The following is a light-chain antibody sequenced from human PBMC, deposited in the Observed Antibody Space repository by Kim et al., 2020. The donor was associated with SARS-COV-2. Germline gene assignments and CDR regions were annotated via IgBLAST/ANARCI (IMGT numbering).Light chain of an antibody. CDR1: QSISSY. CDR3: QQSYRTPYT. CDR2: AAS. V-gene: IGKV1-39*01. Sequence: SASVGDRVTITCRASQSISSYLNWYQQKPGKAPKLLVYAASTLQTGVPSRFSGGASGPDFTLTISSLQPEDFATYYCQQSYRTPYTFAQGTKLEI. J-gene: IGKJ2*01.